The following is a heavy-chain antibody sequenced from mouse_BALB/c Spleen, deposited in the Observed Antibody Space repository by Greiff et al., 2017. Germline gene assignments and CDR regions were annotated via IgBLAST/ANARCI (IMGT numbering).Heavy chain of an antibody. D-gene: IGHD1-1*02. CDR3: ARDYGLYYFDY. CDR2: IDPANGNT. Sequence: EVQLQESGAELVKPGASVKLSCTASGFNIKDTYMHWVKQRPEQGLEWIGRIDPANGNTKYDPKFQGKATITADTSSNTAYLQLSSLTSEDTAVYYCARDYGLYYFDYWGQGTTLTVSS. J-gene: IGHJ2*01. CDR1: GFNIKDTY. V-gene: IGHV14-3*02.